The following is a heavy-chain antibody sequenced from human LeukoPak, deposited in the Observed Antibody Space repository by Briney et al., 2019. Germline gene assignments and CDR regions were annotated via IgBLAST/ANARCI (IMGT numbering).Heavy chain of an antibody. D-gene: IGHD3-16*02. Sequence: GGSLRLSCAASGFTFSSYWMHWVHQAPGKGLVWVSRINSDGSSTIYADSVRGRFTNSRDNAKNTLYLQMNRLRAEDTAVYYCARDYQSAFDIWGQGTVVADSS. J-gene: IGHJ3*02. CDR3: ARDYQSAFDI. CDR2: INSDGSST. CDR1: GFTFSSYW. V-gene: IGHV3-74*01.